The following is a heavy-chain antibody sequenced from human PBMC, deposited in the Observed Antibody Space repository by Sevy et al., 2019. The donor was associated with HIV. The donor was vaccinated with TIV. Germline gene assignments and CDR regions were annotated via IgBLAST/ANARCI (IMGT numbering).Heavy chain of an antibody. CDR1: GYSFTSYW. Sequence: GESLKISCKGSGYSFTSYWIGWVRQMPGKGLEWMGIIYPGDSDTRYSPSFQGQVTIPADKSIGTAYLQWSSLKASDTAMYYCARRITIFGVANWFDPWGQGTLVTVSS. CDR3: ARRITIFGVANWFDP. V-gene: IGHV5-51*01. CDR2: IYPGDSDT. J-gene: IGHJ5*02. D-gene: IGHD3-3*01.